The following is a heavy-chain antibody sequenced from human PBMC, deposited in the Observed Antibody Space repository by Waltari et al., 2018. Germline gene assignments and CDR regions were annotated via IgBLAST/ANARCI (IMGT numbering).Heavy chain of an antibody. CDR3: AKDRIRAYYYDSSGYYDS. V-gene: IGHV3-23*01. D-gene: IGHD3-22*01. J-gene: IGHJ4*02. CDR2: ISGSGGST. Sequence: EVQLLESGGGLVQPGGSLRLSCAASGFTFSSYAMSWVRPAPGKGLEWVSAISGSGGSTYYADSVKGRFTISRDNSKNTLYLQMNSLRAEDTAVYYCAKDRIRAYYYDSSGYYDSWGQGTLVTVSS. CDR1: GFTFSSYA.